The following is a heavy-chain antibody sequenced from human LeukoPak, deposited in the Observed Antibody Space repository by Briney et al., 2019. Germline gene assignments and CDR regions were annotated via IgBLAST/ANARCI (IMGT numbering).Heavy chain of an antibody. Sequence: SVRVSCTASGGTFSSYAISWVRQAPGQGLEWMGGIIPIFGTTNYAQKFQGRVTITADKSTSTAYMELSSLRSEDTAVYYCARDRSGGSLTTLYYYWGQGTLVTVSS. D-gene: IGHD2-15*01. CDR3: ARDRSGGSLTTLYYY. V-gene: IGHV1-69*06. J-gene: IGHJ4*02. CDR2: IIPIFGTT. CDR1: GGTFSSYA.